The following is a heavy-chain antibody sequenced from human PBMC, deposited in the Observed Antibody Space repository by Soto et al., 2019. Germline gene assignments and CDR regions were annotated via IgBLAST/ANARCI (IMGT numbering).Heavy chain of an antibody. J-gene: IGHJ4*02. CDR1: GFTFSSYA. Sequence: QVQLVESGGGVVQPGRSLRLSCAASGFTFSSYAMHWVRQAPGKGLEWVAVISYDGSNKYYADSVKGRFTISRDNSKNTLYLRMNSLRAEDTAVYYCAREPDYGDGDYWGQGTLVTVSS. D-gene: IGHD4-17*01. CDR2: ISYDGSNK. CDR3: AREPDYGDGDY. V-gene: IGHV3-30-3*01.